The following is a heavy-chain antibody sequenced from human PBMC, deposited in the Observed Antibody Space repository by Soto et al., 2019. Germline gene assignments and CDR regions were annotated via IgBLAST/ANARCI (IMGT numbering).Heavy chain of an antibody. CDR1: GGSFSSGDYY. V-gene: IGHV4-30-4*01. CDR2: IYYNGNT. D-gene: IGHD5-18*01. Sequence: QVQLQESGPGLVKPSQTLSLTCTVSGGSFSSGDYYWNWIRQPPGKGLEWIGYIYYNGNTYYNPSLKSRVTISVDTSKKQLSLKLSSVTAADTAVYYCARGALSLYTALDYWGQGTLVTVSS. CDR3: ARGALSLYTALDY. J-gene: IGHJ4*02.